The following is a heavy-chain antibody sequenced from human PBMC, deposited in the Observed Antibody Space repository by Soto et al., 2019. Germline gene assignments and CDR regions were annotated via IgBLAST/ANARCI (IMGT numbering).Heavy chain of an antibody. D-gene: IGHD3-22*01. Sequence: GGSLRLSCAASGFTFSSYAMHWVRQAPGKGLEWVAVISYDGSNKYYADSVKGRFTISRDNSKNTLYLQMNSLRAEDTAVYYCARAGSSGYYPDYWGQGTLVTVSS. CDR3: ARAGSSGYYPDY. CDR1: GFTFSSYA. CDR2: ISYDGSNK. J-gene: IGHJ4*02. V-gene: IGHV3-30-3*01.